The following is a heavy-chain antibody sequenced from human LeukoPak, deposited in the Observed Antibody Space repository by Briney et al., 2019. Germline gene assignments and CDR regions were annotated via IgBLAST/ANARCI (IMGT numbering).Heavy chain of an antibody. CDR2: IYYSGST. CDR1: GGSISSYY. CDR3: ARASRWNQIYYYYGMDA. V-gene: IGHV4-59*01. Sequence: SETLSLTCTVSGGSISSYYWSWIRQPPGKGLEWIGYIYYSGSTNYNPSLRSRVTISVDTSKNQFSLKLSSVTAADTAVYYCARASRWNQIYYYYGMDAWGQGTTVTVSS. J-gene: IGHJ6*02. D-gene: IGHD1-1*01.